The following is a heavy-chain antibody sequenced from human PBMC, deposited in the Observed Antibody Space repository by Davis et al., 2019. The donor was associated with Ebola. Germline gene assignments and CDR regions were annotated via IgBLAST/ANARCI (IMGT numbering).Heavy chain of an antibody. V-gene: IGHV3-74*01. CDR3: ARDTPEVTYDFWSGYYTGRVYYYGMDV. D-gene: IGHD3-3*01. CDR1: GFTFSSYW. J-gene: IGHJ6*02. Sequence: HTGGSLRLSCAASGFTFSSYWMHWVRQAPGKGLVWVSRINSDGSSTSYADSVKGRFTISRDNAKNTLYLQMNSLRAEDTAVYYCARDTPEVTYDFWSGYYTGRVYYYGMDVWGQGTTVTVSS. CDR2: INSDGSST.